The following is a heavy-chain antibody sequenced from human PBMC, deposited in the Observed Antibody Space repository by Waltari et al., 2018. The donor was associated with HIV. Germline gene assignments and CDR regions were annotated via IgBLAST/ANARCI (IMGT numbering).Heavy chain of an antibody. Sequence: EVQLVESGGGLVRPGGSLRLSCAASGFTVSRHHMGWVRQTPGNGLEYGSVIYSVSTTHYADAVNGRFTISRDSSKSALYLQMNTLRAEDTALYYCARVDRAGTTSGWDVFAIWGQGTMVTVSS. V-gene: IGHV3-66*01. CDR2: IYSVSTT. CDR3: ARVDRAGTTSGWDVFAI. D-gene: IGHD1-1*01. CDR1: GFTVSRHH. J-gene: IGHJ3*02.